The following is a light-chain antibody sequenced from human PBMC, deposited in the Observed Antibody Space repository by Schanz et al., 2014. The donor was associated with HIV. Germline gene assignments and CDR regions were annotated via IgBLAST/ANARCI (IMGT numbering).Light chain of an antibody. CDR3: QSYDRSLSGSV. CDR1: TSNIGAGYD. J-gene: IGLJ2*01. V-gene: IGLV1-40*01. CDR2: GNN. Sequence: QSVLTQPPSVSGAPGQRVSISCTGNTSNIGAGYDVHWYLQLPGSAPKLLIYGNNNRPSGVPDRFSGSKSGTSASLAITGLQAEDEADYYCQSYDRSLSGSVFGGGTKLTVL.